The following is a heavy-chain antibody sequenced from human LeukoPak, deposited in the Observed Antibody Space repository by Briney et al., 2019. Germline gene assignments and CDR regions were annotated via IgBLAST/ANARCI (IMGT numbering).Heavy chain of an antibody. J-gene: IGHJ4*02. CDR1: GYSFTSYW. CDR2: IDPSDSYT. V-gene: IGHV5-10-1*01. Sequence: GESLKISCKCSGYSFTSYWISWVRQMPGKGLEWMGRIDPSDSYTNYSPSFQGHVTISADKSISTAYLQWSSLKASDTAVYYCARRYYYGSGSYKPFDYWGQGTLVTVSS. CDR3: ARRYYYGSGSYKPFDY. D-gene: IGHD3-10*01.